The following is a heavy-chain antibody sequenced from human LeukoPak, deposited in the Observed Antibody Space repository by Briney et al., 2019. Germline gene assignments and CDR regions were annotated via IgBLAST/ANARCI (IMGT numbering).Heavy chain of an antibody. D-gene: IGHD5-12*01. CDR1: GFTFNSYG. V-gene: IGHV3-33*01. Sequence: PGRSLRLSCAASGFTFNSYGMHWVRQAPGKGLEWVAVTWYDETKKDYADSVKGRFTISKDKSKNTLYLQMNRLRAEDTAVYYCARPARGGSGYDFAYYGMDVWGQGATVSVSP. J-gene: IGHJ6*01. CDR3: ARPARGGSGYDFAYYGMDV. CDR2: TWYDETKK.